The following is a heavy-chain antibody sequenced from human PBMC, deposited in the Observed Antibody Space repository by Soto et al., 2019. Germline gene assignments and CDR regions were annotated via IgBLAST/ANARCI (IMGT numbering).Heavy chain of an antibody. V-gene: IGHV1-69*13. CDR1: GYTFTSYD. J-gene: IGHJ4*02. Sequence: SVKVSCKASGYTFTSYDINWVRQAPGQGLEWMGGIIPIFGTANYAQKFQGRVTITADESTSTAYMELSSLRSEDTAVYYCARGLRYFDWLSTFDYWGQGTLVTVSS. CDR2: IIPIFGTA. CDR3: ARGLRYFDWLSTFDY. D-gene: IGHD3-9*01.